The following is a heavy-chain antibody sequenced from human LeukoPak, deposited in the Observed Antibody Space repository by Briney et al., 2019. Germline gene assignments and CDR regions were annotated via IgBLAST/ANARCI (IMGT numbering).Heavy chain of an antibody. Sequence: GGSLRPSCTASGFSFSTYSMNWVRQAPGKGLEWVSYIVGSSSNMYYAGSVRGRLTISRDNAKNSLYLQMGSLRAEDTAVYYYATDTPETAAFDYWGQGTLVTVSS. D-gene: IGHD1-1*01. V-gene: IGHV3-48*04. CDR1: GFSFSTYS. J-gene: IGHJ4*02. CDR2: IVGSSSNM. CDR3: ATDTPETAAFDY.